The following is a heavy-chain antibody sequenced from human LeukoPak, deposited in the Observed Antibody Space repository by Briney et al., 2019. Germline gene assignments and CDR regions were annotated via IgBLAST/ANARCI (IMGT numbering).Heavy chain of an antibody. CDR3: ARERGGTPLGDAFDI. CDR2: IYTSGST. CDR1: GGSISSYY. Sequence: SETLSLTCTVSGGSISSYYWSWIRQPAGKGLEWIGRIYTSGSTNYNPSLKSRVTMSVDTSKNQLSLKLSSVTAADTAVYYCARERGGTPLGDAFDIWGQGTMVTVSS. V-gene: IGHV4-4*07. J-gene: IGHJ3*02. D-gene: IGHD3-10*01.